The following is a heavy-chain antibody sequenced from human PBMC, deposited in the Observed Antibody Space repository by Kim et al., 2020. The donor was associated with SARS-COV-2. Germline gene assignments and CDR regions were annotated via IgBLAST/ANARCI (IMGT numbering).Heavy chain of an antibody. CDR2: INHSGST. D-gene: IGHD2-21*02. J-gene: IGHJ4*02. V-gene: IGHV4-34*01. Sequence: SETLSLTCAVYGGSFSGYYWSWIRQPPGKGLEWIGEINHSGSTNYNPSLKSRVTISVDTSKNQFSLKLSSVTAADTAVYYCARGFRDGGPVVTAPIGRYFDYWGQGTLVTVSS. CDR3: ARGFRDGGPVVTAPIGRYFDY. CDR1: GGSFSGYY.